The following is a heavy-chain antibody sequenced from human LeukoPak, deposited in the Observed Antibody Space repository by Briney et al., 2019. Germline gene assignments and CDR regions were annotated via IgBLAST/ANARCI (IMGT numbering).Heavy chain of an antibody. D-gene: IGHD2-21*01. CDR2: IKYDGSKT. V-gene: IGHV3-30-3*01. CDR3: ARDGITPPGIFNFDY. Sequence: PGGSLRLSCAASGFTFSTYALHWVRQAPGKGLEWVAAIKYDGSKTHYADSVKGRFIISRDNSKDTLYLQMNSLRADDTAVYYCARDGITPPGIFNFDYWGQGTLVTVSS. J-gene: IGHJ4*02. CDR1: GFTFSTYA.